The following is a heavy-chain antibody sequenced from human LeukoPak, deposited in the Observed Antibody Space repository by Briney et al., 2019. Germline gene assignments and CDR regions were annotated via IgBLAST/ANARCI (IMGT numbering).Heavy chain of an antibody. Sequence: SETLSLTCTVSGGSISSSSYYWGWIRQPPGKGLEWIGSIYYSGSTYYNPSLKSRVTISVDTSKNQFSLKLSSVTAADTAVYYCARRAYSGSYYDAFDIWGQGTMVTVPS. J-gene: IGHJ3*02. CDR1: GGSISSSSYY. CDR3: ARRAYSGSYYDAFDI. D-gene: IGHD1-26*01. CDR2: IYYSGST. V-gene: IGHV4-39*01.